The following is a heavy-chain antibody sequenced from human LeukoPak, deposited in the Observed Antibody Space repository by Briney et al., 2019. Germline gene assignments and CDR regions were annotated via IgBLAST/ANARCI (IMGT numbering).Heavy chain of an antibody. D-gene: IGHD1-7*01. CDR3: LTVRKYLRVGWNSNFDY. V-gene: IGHV3-23*01. CDR2: ISGRAGTT. CDR1: GFTFSSYA. J-gene: IGHJ4*02. Sequence: GSLSLSCAASGFTFSSYAMSWVRQAPGKGLEWVSAISGRAGTTHYADSVKGRFTISRDNSKNTLYLQMNSLRAEDTAVYYCLTVRKYLRVGWNSNFDYWGQGTLVTVSS.